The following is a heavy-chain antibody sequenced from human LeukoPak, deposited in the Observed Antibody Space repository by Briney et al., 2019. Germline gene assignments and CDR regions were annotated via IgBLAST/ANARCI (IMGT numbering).Heavy chain of an antibody. D-gene: IGHD2-2*01. CDR3: AKSRCSSTSCSFDY. CDR1: GFTFSSYA. V-gene: IGHV3-23*01. Sequence: PGGSLRLSCAASGFTFSSYAMSWVRQAPGKGLEWVSAISGSGDSTYYADSVKGRFTISRDNSKNTLYLQMNSLRAEDTAVYYCAKSRCSSTSCSFDYWGQGTLVTVSS. CDR2: ISGSGDST. J-gene: IGHJ4*02.